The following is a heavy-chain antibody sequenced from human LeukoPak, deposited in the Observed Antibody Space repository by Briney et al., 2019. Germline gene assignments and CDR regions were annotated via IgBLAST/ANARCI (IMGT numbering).Heavy chain of an antibody. D-gene: IGHD3-22*01. CDR3: AKRDHYYDSSGYEDY. J-gene: IGHJ4*02. CDR2: ISGSGGST. V-gene: IGHV3-23*01. Sequence: GGSLRLSCAASGFTFSSYSMNWVRQAPGKGLEWVSAISGSGGSTYYADSVKGRFTISRDNSKNTLYLQMNSLRAEDTAVYYCAKRDHYYDSSGYEDYWGQGTLVTVSS. CDR1: GFTFSSYS.